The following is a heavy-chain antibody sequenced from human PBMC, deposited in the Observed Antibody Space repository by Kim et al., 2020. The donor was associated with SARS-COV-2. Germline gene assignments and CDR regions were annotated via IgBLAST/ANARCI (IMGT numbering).Heavy chain of an antibody. CDR3: ARGGQNLYYYGSGSPLINWFDP. J-gene: IGHJ5*02. D-gene: IGHD3-10*01. V-gene: IGHV1-18*01. Sequence: ASVKVSCKASGYTFTSYGISWVRQAPGQGLEWMGWISAYNGNTNYAQKLQGRVTMTTDTSTSTAYMELRSLRSDDTAVYYCARGGQNLYYYGSGSPLINWFDPWGQGTLVTVSS. CDR2: ISAYNGNT. CDR1: GYTFTSYG.